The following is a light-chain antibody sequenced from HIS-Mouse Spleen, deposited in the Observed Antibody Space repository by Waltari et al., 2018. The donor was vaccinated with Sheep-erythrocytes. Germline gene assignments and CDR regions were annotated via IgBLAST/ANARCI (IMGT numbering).Light chain of an antibody. J-gene: IGLJ1*01. Sequence: QSALTQPRSVSGSPGQSVTISCTGTSSDVGGYNYVSWYQQPPGKAPKRMIYDFSKRPSGGPDRFSGSKSGNTASLTISGLQAEDEADYYCCSYAGSYNHVFATGTKVTVL. CDR1: SSDVGGYNY. CDR2: DFS. CDR3: CSYAGSYNHV. V-gene: IGLV2-11*01.